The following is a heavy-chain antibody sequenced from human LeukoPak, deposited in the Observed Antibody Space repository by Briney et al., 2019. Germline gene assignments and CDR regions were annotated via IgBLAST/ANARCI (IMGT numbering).Heavy chain of an antibody. J-gene: IGHJ4*02. V-gene: IGHV4-38-2*01. CDR3: ASPSSSSSTYDY. CDR1: GYSISSGYY. CDR2: ISHSGST. Sequence: SETLSLTCAVSGYSISSGYYWGWIRQPPGKGLEWIGSISHSGSTYYNPSLKSRVTISVDTSKKQFSLKLTYATAADTAVYYCASPSSSSSTYDYWGQGTLVTVS. D-gene: IGHD6-6*01.